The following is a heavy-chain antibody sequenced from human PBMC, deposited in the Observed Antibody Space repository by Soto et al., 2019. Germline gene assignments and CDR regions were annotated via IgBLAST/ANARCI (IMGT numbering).Heavy chain of an antibody. J-gene: IGHJ6*02. CDR3: ARDRGPGYCSGGSCYPGYYGMDV. CDR2: ISAYNGNT. Sequence: GASVKVSCKASGYTFTSYGISWVRQAPGQGLEWMGWISAYNGNTNYAQKLQGRVTMTTDTSTSTAYMELRSLRSDDTAVYYCARDRGPGYCSGGSCYPGYYGMDVWGQGTTVTVSS. D-gene: IGHD2-15*01. CDR1: GYTFTSYG. V-gene: IGHV1-18*01.